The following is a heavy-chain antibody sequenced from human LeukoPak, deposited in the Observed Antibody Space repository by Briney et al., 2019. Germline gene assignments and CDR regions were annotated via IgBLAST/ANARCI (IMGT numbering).Heavy chain of an antibody. V-gene: IGHV4-34*01. D-gene: IGHD6-19*01. CDR1: GGSFSGYY. CDR2: INHSGST. CDR3: ARGKASGWTFDY. J-gene: IGHJ4*02. Sequence: PGTLSLTCALHGGSFSGYYWTWIRQPPRKGREWIGGINHSGSTNYTPSLKSRVTISVDTSKNQFTLKLSSVTAADTAVYYCARGKASGWTFDYWGQGTLVTVSS.